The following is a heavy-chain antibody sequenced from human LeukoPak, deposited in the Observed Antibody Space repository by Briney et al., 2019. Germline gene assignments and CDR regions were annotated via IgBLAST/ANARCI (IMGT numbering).Heavy chain of an antibody. CDR1: GGSISSYY. CDR2: IYSSGST. V-gene: IGHV4-4*09. CDR3: ARRGRGVHYFDY. J-gene: IGHJ4*02. D-gene: IGHD3-10*01. Sequence: SETLSLTCTVSGGSISSYYWSWIRQPPGKGLEWIGYIYSSGSTNYNPSLKSRVTISVDTSKNQLSLKLSSVTAADTAVYYCARRGRGVHYFDYWGQGTLVTVSS.